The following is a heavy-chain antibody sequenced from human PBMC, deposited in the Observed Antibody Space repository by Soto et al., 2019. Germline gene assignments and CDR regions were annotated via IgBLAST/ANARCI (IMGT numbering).Heavy chain of an antibody. CDR2: IDWDDDK. D-gene: IGHD2-15*01. CDR3: AHIAVSGSACDI. CDR1: GLSLNKSELR. J-gene: IGHJ3*02. Sequence: VSRPSLVKETQTHTLTGTFCGLSLNKSELRVGLIRQPPGKALEWLARIDWDDDKFYSTSLKTRLTISKDTSKNLVVLTMTNMDPVDTATYYCAHIAVSGSACDIWGQGTMVTVS. V-gene: IGHV2-70*04.